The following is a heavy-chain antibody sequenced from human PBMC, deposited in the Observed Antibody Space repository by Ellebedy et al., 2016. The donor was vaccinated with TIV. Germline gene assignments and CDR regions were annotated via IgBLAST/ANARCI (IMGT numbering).Heavy chain of an antibody. CDR3: ARDLGASPFDY. D-gene: IGHD4/OR15-4a*01. CDR2: IWADGNTK. Sequence: GGSLRLXCTASGFTLSSSGMHWVRQAPGKGLEWVAVIWADGNTKDYPDSVKGRFTISRDNSKNTLYLQMNSLRAEDTAVYYCARDLGASPFDYWGQGTLVTVSS. CDR1: GFTLSSSG. J-gene: IGHJ4*02. V-gene: IGHV3-33*01.